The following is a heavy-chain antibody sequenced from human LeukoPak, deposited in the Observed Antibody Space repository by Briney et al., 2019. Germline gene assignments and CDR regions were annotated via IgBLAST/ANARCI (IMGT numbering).Heavy chain of an antibody. D-gene: IGHD2-2*01. CDR3: AREDIVVVPAARRAHDAFDI. J-gene: IGHJ3*02. V-gene: IGHV4-34*01. Sequence: SETLSLTCAVYGGSFSGYYWSWIRKPPGKGLEWIGEINHSGSTNYNPSPKSRVTISVDTSKNQFSLKLSSVTAADTAVYYCAREDIVVVPAARRAHDAFDIWGQGTMVTVSS. CDR1: GGSFSGYY. CDR2: INHSGST.